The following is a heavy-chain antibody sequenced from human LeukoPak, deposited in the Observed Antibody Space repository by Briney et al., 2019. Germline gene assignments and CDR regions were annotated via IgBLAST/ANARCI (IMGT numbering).Heavy chain of an antibody. CDR3: ARAKWELEV. CDR2: IYHSGST. Sequence: SETLSLTCTVSGYSITTGYYWGWIRQPPGKGLEWIGSIYHSGSTFYNPSLKSRVTISVDPSKNQFSLKLSSVTAADTAVYYCARAKWELEVWGQGTLVTVSS. D-gene: IGHD1-26*01. CDR1: GYSITTGYY. J-gene: IGHJ4*02. V-gene: IGHV4-38-2*02.